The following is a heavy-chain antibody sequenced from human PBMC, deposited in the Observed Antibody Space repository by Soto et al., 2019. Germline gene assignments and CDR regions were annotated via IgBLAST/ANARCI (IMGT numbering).Heavy chain of an antibody. V-gene: IGHV4-4*02. CDR3: AGDSRAAAGTRRYYFDY. J-gene: IGHJ4*02. CDR2: IYHTGNT. CDR1: GGSISSSSW. D-gene: IGHD6-13*01. Sequence: QVQLQESGPGLIKPSGTLSLTCAVSGGSISSSSWWSWVRQPPGTGLEWIGEIYHTGNTNYNPSHESRITSSVDKSNNQFSLNLNSVTAEDTAVYYCAGDSRAAAGTRRYYFDYWGQGTLVIVSS.